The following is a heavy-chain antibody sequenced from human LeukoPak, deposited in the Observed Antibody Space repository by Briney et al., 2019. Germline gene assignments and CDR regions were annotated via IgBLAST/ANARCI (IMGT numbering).Heavy chain of an antibody. CDR1: GFSYSSYS. J-gene: IGHJ4*02. V-gene: IGHV3-48*01. CDR2: ISSTSATI. Sequence: GGSLRLSCAASGFSYSSYSMNWVRQAPGKGLEWVSYISSTSATIYYADSVKGRFTISRDNAKNSLYLQMNSLRAEDTAVYYCARAPSAGNFVLYYFDYWGQGTLVTVSS. CDR3: ARAPSAGNFVLYYFDY. D-gene: IGHD3-16*02.